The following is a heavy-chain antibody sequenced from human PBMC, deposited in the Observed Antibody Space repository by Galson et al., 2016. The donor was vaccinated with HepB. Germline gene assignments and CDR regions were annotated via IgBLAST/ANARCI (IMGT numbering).Heavy chain of an antibody. CDR2: VHHSGST. J-gene: IGHJ6*02. V-gene: IGHV4-4*02. CDR3: ARVNIVVVPEGLRGEDFYYGMDV. CDR1: GGSIRGITW. Sequence: SETLSLTCAVSGGSIRGITWWSWVRQPPGQGLQWIGEVHHSGSTNYNPSLRGRPTISLDTSKNQFFLRLTSVTAADTAVYFCARVNIVVVPEGLRGEDFYYGMDVWGQGNTVPVSS. D-gene: IGHD2-2*01.